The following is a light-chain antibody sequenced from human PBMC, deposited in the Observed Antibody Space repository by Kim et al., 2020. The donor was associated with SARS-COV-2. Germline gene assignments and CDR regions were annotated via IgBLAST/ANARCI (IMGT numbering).Light chain of an antibody. CDR3: QQRSNWPLT. J-gene: IGKJ4*01. CDR1: QSVSSY. CDR2: DAS. Sequence: TLSCRASQSVSSYLAWYQQKPGQAPRLLIYDASNRATGIPARFSGSGSGTDFTLTISSLEPEDFAVYYCQQRSNWPLTFGGGTKVDIK. V-gene: IGKV3-11*01.